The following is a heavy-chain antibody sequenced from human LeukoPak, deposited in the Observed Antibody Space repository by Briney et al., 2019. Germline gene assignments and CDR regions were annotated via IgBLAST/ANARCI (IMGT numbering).Heavy chain of an antibody. Sequence: GGSLRLSCAASGFTFSSYSMTWVRQAPGKGREWVSSISSSSYIYYAHSVKGRFTISTENAKNSLYLQMNSLRAEDTAVYYCARETINGQDGGYFFDYWGQGTLVTASS. V-gene: IGHV3-21*01. CDR1: GFTFSSYS. CDR2: ISSSSYI. CDR3: ARETINGQDGGYFFDY. J-gene: IGHJ4*02. D-gene: IGHD2/OR15-2a*01.